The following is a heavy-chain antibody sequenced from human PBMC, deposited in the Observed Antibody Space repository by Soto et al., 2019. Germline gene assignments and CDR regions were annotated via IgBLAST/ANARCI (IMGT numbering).Heavy chain of an antibody. J-gene: IGHJ4*02. CDR1: GFTFSRYA. CDR3: AKRSFYYGGNPY. Sequence: GGSLRLSCAASGFTFSRYAMSWVRQAPGKGLEWVSAISGSGGSTYYADSVKGRFTISRDNSKNTLYLQMNSLRAEDTAVYYCAKRSFYYGGNPYWGQGTLVTVSS. CDR2: ISGSGGST. V-gene: IGHV3-23*01. D-gene: IGHD4-17*01.